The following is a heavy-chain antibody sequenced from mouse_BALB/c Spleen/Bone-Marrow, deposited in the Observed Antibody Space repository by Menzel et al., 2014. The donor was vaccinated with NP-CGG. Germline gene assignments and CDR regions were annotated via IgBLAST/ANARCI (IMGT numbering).Heavy chain of an antibody. D-gene: IGHD2-10*01. V-gene: IGHV1S81*02. CDR1: GYTFTSYY. CDR2: INPSNGGT. J-gene: IGHJ4*01. Sequence: QVQLQQPGAELVKPGASVKLSCKASGYTFTSYYLYWVKQRPGQGLEWIGEINPSNGGTNFNERFKSKASLTVDKSSSTPYMQLNSLTSEDSAVYYCTRRSLLSDYYSMDYWGQGTSVTVSS. CDR3: TRRSLLSDYYSMDY.